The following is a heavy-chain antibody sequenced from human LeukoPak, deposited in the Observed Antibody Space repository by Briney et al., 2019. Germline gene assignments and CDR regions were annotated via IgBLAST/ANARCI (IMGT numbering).Heavy chain of an antibody. CDR2: IYYSGST. J-gene: IGHJ4*02. Sequence: PSQTPSLTCTVSGGSISSGDCYWSWIRQPQGKGLEWIGYIYYSGSTYYNPSLKSRVTISVDTSKNQFSLKLSSVTAADTAVYYCASLRRDGYNCNYWGQGTLVTVSS. V-gene: IGHV4-30-4*08. D-gene: IGHD5-24*01. CDR3: ASLRRDGYNCNY. CDR1: GGSISSGDCY.